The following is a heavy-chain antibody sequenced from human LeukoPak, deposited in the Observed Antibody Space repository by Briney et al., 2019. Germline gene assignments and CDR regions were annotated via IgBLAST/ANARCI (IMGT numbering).Heavy chain of an antibody. D-gene: IGHD4-17*01. CDR2: INHSGST. V-gene: IGHV4-34*01. J-gene: IGHJ3*02. Sequence: GSLRLSCAASGFTFSDYYMSWLRQPPGKGLEWIGEINHSGSTNYNPSLKSRVTISVDTSKNQFSLKLSSVTAADTAVYYCARRRFFSTVVTPDDAFDIWGQGTMVTVSS. CDR1: GFTFSDYY. CDR3: ARRRFFSTVVTPDDAFDI.